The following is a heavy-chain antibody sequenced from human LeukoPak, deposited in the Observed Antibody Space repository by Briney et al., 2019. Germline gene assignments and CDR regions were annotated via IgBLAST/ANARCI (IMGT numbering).Heavy chain of an antibody. CDR3: ARDPYDYVWGSYFP. V-gene: IGHV3-9*01. D-gene: IGHD3-16*01. CDR2: ISWNSDTR. Sequence: GRSLRLSCAVSGFTFDDYAMHWVRQVPGKGLEWVAGISWNSDTRGYVDSVKGRFTISRDNARNSLYLQMNSLRAEDTAVYYCARDPYDYVWGSYFPWGQGTLVTVSS. CDR1: GFTFDDYA. J-gene: IGHJ5*02.